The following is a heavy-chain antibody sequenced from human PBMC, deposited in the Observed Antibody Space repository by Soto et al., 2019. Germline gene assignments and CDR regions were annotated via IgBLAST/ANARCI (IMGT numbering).Heavy chain of an antibody. J-gene: IGHJ4*02. CDR3: TITSGDPKIHGLDY. CDR2: IYYSGTT. Sequence: SEPLSLTCGVSGYSISSSNWWGWIGEPPGKGLEWIGYIYYSGTTYYNPSLKSRVTMSVDTSKNQFSLRLNSVTAVDTAVYYCTITSGDPKIHGLDYWAQGTLFTVSS. D-gene: IGHD3-10*01. CDR1: GYSISSSNW. V-gene: IGHV4-28*01.